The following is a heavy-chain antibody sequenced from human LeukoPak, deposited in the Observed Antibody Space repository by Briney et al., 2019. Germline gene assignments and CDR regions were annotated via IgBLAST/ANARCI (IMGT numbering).Heavy chain of an antibody. CDR3: ARGPYYDFWSGYYPSDY. CDR1: GFTFSSYW. V-gene: IGHV3-74*01. CDR2: INSDGSST. Sequence: GGSLRLSCAASGFTFSSYWMHWVRQAPGKGLVWVSRINSDGSSTSYADSVKGRFTISRDNAKNTLYLQMNSLRAEDTAVYYCARGPYYDFWSGYYPSDYWGQGTLVTVSS. D-gene: IGHD3-3*01. J-gene: IGHJ4*02.